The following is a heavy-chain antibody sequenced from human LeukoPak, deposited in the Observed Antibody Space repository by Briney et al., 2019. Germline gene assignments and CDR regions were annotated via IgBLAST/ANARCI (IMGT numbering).Heavy chain of an antibody. J-gene: IGHJ3*02. Sequence: PGRSLRLSCAASGFTFSSYAMHWVRQAPGKGLEWVAVISYDGSNKYYADSAKGRFTISRDNSKNTLYLQMNSLRAEDTAVYYCARGSSTVTTFGDAFDIWGQGTMVTVSS. V-gene: IGHV3-30-3*01. D-gene: IGHD4-17*01. CDR3: ARGSSTVTTFGDAFDI. CDR1: GFTFSSYA. CDR2: ISYDGSNK.